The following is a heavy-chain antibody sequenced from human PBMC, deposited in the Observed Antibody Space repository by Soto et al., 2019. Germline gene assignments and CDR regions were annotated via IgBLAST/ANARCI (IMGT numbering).Heavy chain of an antibody. V-gene: IGHV5-51*01. CDR2: IYPGDSDT. D-gene: IGHD3-22*01. Sequence: PGESLKISCKGSGYSFTSYWIGWVRQMPGKGLEWMGIIYPGDSDTRYSPSFQGQVTISADKSISTAYLQWSSLKASDTAMYYCARHYLEYYYDSSGYPTSYYYYGMDVWGHGTTVTVSS. J-gene: IGHJ6*02. CDR3: ARHYLEYYYDSSGYPTSYYYYGMDV. CDR1: GYSFTSYW.